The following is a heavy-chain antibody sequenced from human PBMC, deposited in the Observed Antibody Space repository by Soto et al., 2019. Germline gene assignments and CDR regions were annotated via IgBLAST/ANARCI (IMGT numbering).Heavy chain of an antibody. J-gene: IGHJ4*02. CDR3: ARSDCSSASCSWLDF. CDR2: ISAYIGNT. V-gene: IGHV1-18*04. D-gene: IGHD2-2*01. Sequence: QVQLEQSGAQVKKPGASVKVSCKASGYTFTSHGISWVRQAPGQGLEWMGWISAYIGNTNYAQKIQDRVNMTRDTSTGTAYMELRSLRSDDTAVYYCARSDCSSASCSWLDFWGPGTLVTVSS. CDR1: GYTFTSHG.